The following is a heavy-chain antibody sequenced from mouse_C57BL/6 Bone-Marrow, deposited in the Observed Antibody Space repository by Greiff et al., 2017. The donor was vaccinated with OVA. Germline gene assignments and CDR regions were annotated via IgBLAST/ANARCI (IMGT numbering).Heavy chain of an antibody. D-gene: IGHD2-5*01. J-gene: IGHJ1*03. V-gene: IGHV1-64*01. Sequence: QVQLQQPGAELVKPGASVKLSCKTSGYTFTSYWMHWVKQRPGQGLEWIGMIHPNSGSTNYNEKFKSKATLTVDKSSSTAYMQLSSLTSEDSAVYYCARGGFYYSNCGGGYFDVWGTGTTVTVSS. CDR2: IHPNSGST. CDR3: ARGGFYYSNCGGGYFDV. CDR1: GYTFTSYW.